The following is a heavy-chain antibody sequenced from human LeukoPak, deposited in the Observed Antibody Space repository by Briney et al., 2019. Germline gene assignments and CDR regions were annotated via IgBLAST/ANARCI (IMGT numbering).Heavy chain of an antibody. D-gene: IGHD6-13*01. CDR2: IKQDGSEK. J-gene: IGHJ4*02. CDR3: ASMTSSLIAFCFDY. CDR1: GFTFSSYC. Sequence: GGSLRLSCAASGFTFSSYCMSWVRQAPGKGLEWVANIKQDGSEKYYVDSVKGRFTISRDNAKNSLYLQMNSLRAEDTAVYYCASMTSSLIAFCFDYWGQGTLVTVSS. V-gene: IGHV3-7*03.